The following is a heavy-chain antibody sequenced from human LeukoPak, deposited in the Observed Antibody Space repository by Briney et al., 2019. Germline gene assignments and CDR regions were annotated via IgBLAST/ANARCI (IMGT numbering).Heavy chain of an antibody. Sequence: PGESLKISCKASGYSFTSHYIGWVRQMPGRGLECMGIIYPGDSDTTYSPSFQGQVSISVDKSISIAYVQWSSLKATDTAMYYCARLSLNMAGRHIDFWGQGTVVTVSS. J-gene: IGHJ4*02. CDR3: ARLSLNMAGRHIDF. V-gene: IGHV5-51*01. CDR1: GYSFTSHY. CDR2: IYPGDSDT. D-gene: IGHD6-6*01.